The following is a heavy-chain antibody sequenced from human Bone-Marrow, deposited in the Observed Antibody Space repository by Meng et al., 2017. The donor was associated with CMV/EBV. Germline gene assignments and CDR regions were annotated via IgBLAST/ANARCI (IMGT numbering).Heavy chain of an antibody. V-gene: IGHV3-73*01. CDR2: IGRRAASYAT. CDR1: GLTFSDST. D-gene: IGHD3-3*01. Sequence: GESLKISCAASGLTFSDSTIHWVRQASGKGLEWVGRIGRRAASYATGYAESVKGRFSISREDSENTAQLQMDSLKTEDTAVYYCSTSDMTLRATDYGMDVWGQGTTVTVSS. CDR3: STSDMTLRATDYGMDV. J-gene: IGHJ6*02.